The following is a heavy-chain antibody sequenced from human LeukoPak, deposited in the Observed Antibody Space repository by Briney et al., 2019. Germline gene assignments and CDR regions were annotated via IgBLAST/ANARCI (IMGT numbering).Heavy chain of an antibody. J-gene: IGHJ6*03. V-gene: IGHV3-21*01. D-gene: IGHD2-2*01. Sequence: GGSLRLSCAASGFTFSRYSMNWVRQAPGKGLEWVSSISSTSIYIFYADSVKGRFTISRDNAKNSLYLQMNSLRAEDTAVYYCARDRAAAMEYYYMDVWGKGTTVTVSS. CDR1: GFTFSRYS. CDR2: ISSTSIYI. CDR3: ARDRAAAMEYYYMDV.